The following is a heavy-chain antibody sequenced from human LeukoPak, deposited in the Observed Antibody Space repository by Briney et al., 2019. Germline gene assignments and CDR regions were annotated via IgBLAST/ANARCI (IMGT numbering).Heavy chain of an antibody. V-gene: IGHV4-4*09. CDR2: IYTSGST. J-gene: IGHJ6*03. CDR3: ARLLTLDYYYYYYMDV. CDR1: GGSISSYY. D-gene: IGHD3/OR15-3a*01. Sequence: SETLSLTCTVSGGSISSYYWSWIRQPPGKGLEWIGYIYTSGSTNYNPSLKSRVTISVDTSKNQFSLKLSSVTAADTAVYYCARLLTLDYYYYYYMDVWGKGTTVTVSS.